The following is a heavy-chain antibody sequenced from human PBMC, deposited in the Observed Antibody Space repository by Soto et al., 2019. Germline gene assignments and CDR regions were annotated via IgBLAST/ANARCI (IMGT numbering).Heavy chain of an antibody. D-gene: IGHD1-20*01. V-gene: IGHV6-1*01. CDR2: TYYKSKWYY. Sequence: PSQTLSLTCAISGDSVSSNSAGWNWVRQTPSRGLEWLGRTYYKSKWYYNSAVSVKSRITINPDTSKNQFSLQLNSVTPEDTAVYYCSRGARDDVYYYYYMDVWGKGTTVTVSS. J-gene: IGHJ6*03. CDR1: GDSVSSNSAG. CDR3: SRGARDDVYYYYYMDV.